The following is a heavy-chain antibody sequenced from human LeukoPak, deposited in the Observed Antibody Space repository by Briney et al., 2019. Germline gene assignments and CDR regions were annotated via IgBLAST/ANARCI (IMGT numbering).Heavy chain of an antibody. J-gene: IGHJ6*02. D-gene: IGHD6-13*01. V-gene: IGHV3-9*01. CDR3: AKDMGRYSSSWDYYGMDV. Sequence: PGGSLRLSCAASGFTFDDYAMHWVRQAPGKGLEWVSGISWNSGSIGYADSVKGRFTISRDNAKNSLYLQMNSLRAEDTALYYCAKDMGRYSSSWDYYGMDVWGQGTTVTVSS. CDR2: ISWNSGSI. CDR1: GFTFDDYA.